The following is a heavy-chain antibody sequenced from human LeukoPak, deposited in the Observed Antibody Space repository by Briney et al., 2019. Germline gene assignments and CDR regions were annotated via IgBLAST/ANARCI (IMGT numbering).Heavy chain of an antibody. CDR1: GFIFSNHE. Sequence: GGSLRLSCADSGFIFSNHEMNWVRQAPGKGLEWVSYISSSGSTKYYADSVKGRFTISRDNAKNSLYLQMNSLRAEDTAVYYCARTDITPFDYWGQGTLVTVSS. CDR2: ISSSGSTK. V-gene: IGHV3-48*03. D-gene: IGHD2-15*01. CDR3: ARTDITPFDY. J-gene: IGHJ4*02.